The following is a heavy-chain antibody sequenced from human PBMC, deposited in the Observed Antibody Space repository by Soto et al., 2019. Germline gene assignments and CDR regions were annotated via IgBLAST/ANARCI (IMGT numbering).Heavy chain of an antibody. CDR2: IYYSGST. D-gene: IGHD3-10*01. CDR3: ATEVVYCSGSSRFDY. Sequence: QVQLQESGPGLVKPSQTLSLTCTVSGGSISSGDYYWSWIRQPPGKGLECIGYIYYSGSTYYNPSLQSRVTISVDTSKNQFSLKLSSVTAADTAVYYWATEVVYCSGSSRFDYWGQGTLVTVSS. J-gene: IGHJ4*02. CDR1: GGSISSGDYY. V-gene: IGHV4-30-4*01.